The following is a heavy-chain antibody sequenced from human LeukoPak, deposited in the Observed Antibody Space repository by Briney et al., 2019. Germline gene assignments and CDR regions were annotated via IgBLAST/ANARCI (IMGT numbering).Heavy chain of an antibody. CDR2: IKQDGSEK. Sequence: GGSLRLSCAASGFTFSSYWMSWVRQAPGKGLEWVANIKQDGSEKYYVDSVKGRFTISRDNAKNSLYLQMNSLRAEDTALYYCAKDIPSSWRYGGFDYWGQGTLVTVSS. CDR3: AKDIPSSWRYGGFDY. J-gene: IGHJ4*02. CDR1: GFTFSSYW. V-gene: IGHV3-7*03. D-gene: IGHD6-13*01.